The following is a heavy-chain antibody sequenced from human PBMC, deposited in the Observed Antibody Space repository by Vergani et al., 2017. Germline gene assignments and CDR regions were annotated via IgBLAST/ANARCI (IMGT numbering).Heavy chain of an antibody. J-gene: IGHJ5*02. V-gene: IGHV3-23*01. Sequence: EVQLLESGGGLVQPGGSLRLSCAASGFIFSSYAMSWVRQAPGKGLEWVSGISGSGGATDYADSVKGRFTVSRDNSKNTLYLQMNSLRAEDTAVYYCTTDPPGYSYGHNWFDPWGQGTLVTVSS. D-gene: IGHD5-18*01. CDR3: TTDPPGYSYGHNWFDP. CDR1: GFIFSSYA. CDR2: ISGSGGAT.